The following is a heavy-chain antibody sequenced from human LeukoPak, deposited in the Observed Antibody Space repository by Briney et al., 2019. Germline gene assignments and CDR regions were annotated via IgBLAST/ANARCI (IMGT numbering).Heavy chain of an antibody. J-gene: IGHJ4*02. V-gene: IGHV3-30*18. CDR1: GFTFSSYG. D-gene: IGHD1-1*01. CDR2: ISYDGSNK. Sequence: PGGSLRLSCAASGFTFSSYGMHWVRQAPGKGLEWVAVISYDGSNKYYADSVKGRFTISRDNSKNTLYLQMNSLRAEDTAVYYCAKEYNWNPQSPFDYWGQGTLVTVSS. CDR3: AKEYNWNPQSPFDY.